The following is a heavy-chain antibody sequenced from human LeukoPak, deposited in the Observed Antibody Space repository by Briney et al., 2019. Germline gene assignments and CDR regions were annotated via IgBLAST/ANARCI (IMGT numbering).Heavy chain of an antibody. CDR3: AKGKGDIVVVPAAIDY. J-gene: IGHJ4*02. D-gene: IGHD2-2*01. CDR1: GFTFSSYA. Sequence: PGGSLRLSCAASGFTFSSYAMSWVCQAPGKGLEWVSAISGSGGSTYYADSVKGRFTLSRDNSKNTLYLQMNSLRAEDTAVYYCAKGKGDIVVVPAAIDYWGQGTLVTVSS. V-gene: IGHV3-23*01. CDR2: ISGSGGST.